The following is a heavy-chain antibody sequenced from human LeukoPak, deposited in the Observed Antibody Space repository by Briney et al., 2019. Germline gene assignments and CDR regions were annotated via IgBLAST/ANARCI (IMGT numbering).Heavy chain of an antibody. CDR2: IYYSGST. D-gene: IGHD3-3*01. J-gene: IGHJ4*02. Sequence: PSETLSLTCAVYGGSFSGYYWSWIRQPPGKGLEWIGYIYYSGSTNYNPSLKSRVTISVDTSKNQFSLKLNSVTAADTAVYYCARGGYYTIDYWGQGALVTVSS. V-gene: IGHV4-59*01. CDR1: GGSFSGYY. CDR3: ARGGYYTIDY.